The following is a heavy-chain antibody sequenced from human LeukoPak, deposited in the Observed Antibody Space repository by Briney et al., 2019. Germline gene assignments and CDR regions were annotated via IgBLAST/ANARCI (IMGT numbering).Heavy chain of an antibody. V-gene: IGHV4-61*05. D-gene: IGHD4-17*01. CDR3: AGQRGDGPYGDYGLFGYMDV. J-gene: IGHJ6*03. CDR1: GGSISSGNYY. CDR2: IYYSGST. Sequence: SQTLSLTCTVSGGSISSGNYYWSWIRQPPGKGLEWIGYIYYSGSTNYNPSLKSRVTISVDKSKNQFSLKLSSVTAADTAVYYCAGQRGDGPYGDYGLFGYMDVWGKGTTVTVSS.